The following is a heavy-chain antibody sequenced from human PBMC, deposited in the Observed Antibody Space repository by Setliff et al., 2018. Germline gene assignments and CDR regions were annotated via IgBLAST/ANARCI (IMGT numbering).Heavy chain of an antibody. Sequence: SVTLSLTCTVSGGSISSGGYYWSWIRQHPGKGLEWIGYIYYSGSTYYNPSLKSRVTISVDTSKNQFSLKLSSVTAADTAVYYCARGGRISYRPSTSWYILDYWGQGTLVTVSS. CDR1: GGSISSGGYY. D-gene: IGHD6-13*01. CDR3: ARGGRISYRPSTSWYILDY. CDR2: IYYSGST. V-gene: IGHV4-31*03. J-gene: IGHJ4*02.